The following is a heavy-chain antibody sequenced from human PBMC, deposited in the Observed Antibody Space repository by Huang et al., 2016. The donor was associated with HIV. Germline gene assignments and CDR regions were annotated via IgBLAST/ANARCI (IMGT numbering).Heavy chain of an antibody. CDR1: GFTFNKFA. D-gene: IGHD2-15*01. Sequence: QVQLVESGGGVVQPGTSLRLSCTASGFTFNKFAMHWVRQAPGNGLEWVALISYEGRSDRYSDSVKGRFTISRYNYKNTLSLEMNRLRHDDTAVYYCAKESRWFSDLDQWGQGTLVTVSS. CDR3: AKESRWFSDLDQ. J-gene: IGHJ5*02. CDR2: ISYEGRSD. V-gene: IGHV3-30*04.